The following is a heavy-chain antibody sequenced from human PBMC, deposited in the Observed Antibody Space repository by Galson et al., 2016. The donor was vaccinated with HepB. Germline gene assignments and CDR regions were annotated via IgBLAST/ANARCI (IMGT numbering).Heavy chain of an antibody. J-gene: IGHJ5*02. D-gene: IGHD2-21*02. CDR1: GVTATDYN. CDR2: ITTWDIT. V-gene: IGHV3-69-1*01. Sequence: SRRRSYAASGVTATDYNMNWLRQVPGRGLLRISTITTWDITHHADSVKGRFTMSRDRDRNSVVLQMTGLRVDDPAVYYCAGCVTFSQCSWFRPWGQGTLVIVSS. CDR3: AGCVTFSQCSWFRP.